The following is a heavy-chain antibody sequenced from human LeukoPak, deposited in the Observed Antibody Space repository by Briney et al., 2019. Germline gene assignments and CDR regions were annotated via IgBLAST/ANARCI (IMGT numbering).Heavy chain of an antibody. CDR1: GFTFSSYA. Sequence: GRSLRLSCAASGFTFSSYAMHWVRQAPGTGLEWVALISYDGSNKYYADSVRGRFTISRDNSKNTLYLQMNSLRAEDTAVYYSAKDNIINWFDPWGQGTLVTVSS. CDR3: AKDNIINWFDP. D-gene: IGHD1-14*01. V-gene: IGHV3-30*04. J-gene: IGHJ5*02. CDR2: ISYDGSNK.